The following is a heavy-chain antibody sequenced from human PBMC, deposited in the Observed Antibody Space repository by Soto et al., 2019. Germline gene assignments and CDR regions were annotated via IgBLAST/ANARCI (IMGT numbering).Heavy chain of an antibody. J-gene: IGHJ4*02. V-gene: IGHV4-59*01. D-gene: IGHD1-7*01. CDR1: GGSISSYY. Sequence: PGGSLSLTCTVSGGSISSYYWSWIRQPPGKGLEWIGYIYYSGSTNYNPSLKSRVTISVDTSKNQFSLKLSSVTAADTAVYYCARGERTNWNYVYWGQGTLVTVS. CDR3: ARGERTNWNYVY. CDR2: IYYSGST.